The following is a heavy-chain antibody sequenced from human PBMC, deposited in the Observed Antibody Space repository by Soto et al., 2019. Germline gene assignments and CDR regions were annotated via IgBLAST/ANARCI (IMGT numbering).Heavy chain of an antibody. CDR2: ISWNSGSV. D-gene: IGHD3-10*01. CDR1: GFTFDDYA. J-gene: IGHJ5*02. Sequence: EVQLVESGGGLVQPGRSLRLSCAASGFTFDDYAMHWVRQAPGTGLEWVSGISWNSGSVGYADSVKGRFTISRDNTRNSLYLHMNSLRPDDTALYYCAKDGLSGNSTTWFAPWGQGTLVTVAS. CDR3: AKDGLSGNSTTWFAP. V-gene: IGHV3-9*01.